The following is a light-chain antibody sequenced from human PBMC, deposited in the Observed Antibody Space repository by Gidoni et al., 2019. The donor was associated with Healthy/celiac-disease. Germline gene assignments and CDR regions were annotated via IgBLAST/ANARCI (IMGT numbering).Light chain of an antibody. CDR2: KAS. J-gene: IGKJ3*01. CDR1: QSISIW. CDR3: QQYNTPFT. Sequence: DIQMTQSPSTLTASVRDRVTITCRASQSISIWLAWYQQKPGQAPKLLINKASRLESGVPSRFSGSGSGTEFTLTISSLQPDDFATYYCQQYNTPFTFXPXTKVDIK. V-gene: IGKV1-5*03.